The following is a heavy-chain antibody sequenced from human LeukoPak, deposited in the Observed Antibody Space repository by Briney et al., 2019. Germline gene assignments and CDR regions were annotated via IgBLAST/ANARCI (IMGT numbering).Heavy chain of an antibody. J-gene: IGHJ6*02. Sequence: ASVKVSCKASGGTFSSYAISWVRQAPGQGLEWMGWISAYNGNTNYAQKLQGRVTMTTDTSTSTAYMELRSLRSDDTAVYYCARGSGSSHYYYGMDVWGQGTTVTVSS. CDR1: GGTFSSYA. V-gene: IGHV1-18*01. CDR3: ARGSGSSHYYYGMDV. D-gene: IGHD5-12*01. CDR2: ISAYNGNT.